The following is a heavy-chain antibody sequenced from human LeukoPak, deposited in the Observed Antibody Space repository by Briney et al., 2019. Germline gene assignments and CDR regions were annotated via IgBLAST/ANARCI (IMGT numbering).Heavy chain of an antibody. CDR1: GYTFTSYD. V-gene: IGHV1-8*01. CDR2: MNPNSCNT. J-gene: IGHJ4*02. D-gene: IGHD6-13*01. CDR3: ASPSVSSSPYYFDY. Sequence: GASVKVSCKASGYTFTSYDINWVRQATGQGLEWMGWMNPNSCNTGYAQKFQGRVTMTRNTSISTAYMELSSLRSEDTAVYYCASPSVSSSPYYFDYWGQGTLVTVSS.